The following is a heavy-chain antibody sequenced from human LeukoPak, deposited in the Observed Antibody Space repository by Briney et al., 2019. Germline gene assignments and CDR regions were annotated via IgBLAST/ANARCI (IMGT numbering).Heavy chain of an antibody. CDR3: ARDRARDFWSGYPWTYYYGMDV. D-gene: IGHD3-3*01. J-gene: IGHJ6*02. V-gene: IGHV4-59*11. Sequence: PSETLSLTCTVSGGSISPHYWSWIRQPPGKGLEWIGYIYYSGTTNYNPSLRSRVTISVDTSRNQFSLKLSSVAAADTAVYYCARDRARDFWSGYPWTYYYGMDVWGQGTTVTVSS. CDR1: GGSISPHY. CDR2: IYYSGTT.